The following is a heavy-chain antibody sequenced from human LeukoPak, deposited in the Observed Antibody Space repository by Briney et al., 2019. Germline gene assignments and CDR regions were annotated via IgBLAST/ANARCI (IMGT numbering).Heavy chain of an antibody. CDR3: ARLSSGWYAVY. CDR1: GYTFTEYY. D-gene: IGHD6-19*01. J-gene: IGHJ4*02. V-gene: IGHV1-2*02. Sequence: ASVKVSCKASGYTFTEYYMHWVRQAPGQGLEWMGWINPNSGGSNSAQKFQGRVTMTRDTSISTAYMDLSSLRSDDTAVYYCARLSSGWYAVYWGQGTLVTVSS. CDR2: INPNSGGS.